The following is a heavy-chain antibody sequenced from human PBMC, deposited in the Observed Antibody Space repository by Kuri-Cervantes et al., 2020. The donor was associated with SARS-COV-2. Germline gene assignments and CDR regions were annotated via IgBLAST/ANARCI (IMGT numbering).Heavy chain of an antibody. J-gene: IGHJ5*02. V-gene: IGHV1-24*01. CDR1: GYTLTELS. CDR2: VDPEDGET. Sequence: ASVKVSCKASGYTLTELSMHWVRQAPGKGLEWMGGVDPEDGETIYAQKFQGRVTMTEDTSTDTAYMELSSLRSEDTAVYYCATAPGLPSGSINWFDPWGQGTLVTVSS. D-gene: IGHD3-10*01. CDR3: ATAPGLPSGSINWFDP.